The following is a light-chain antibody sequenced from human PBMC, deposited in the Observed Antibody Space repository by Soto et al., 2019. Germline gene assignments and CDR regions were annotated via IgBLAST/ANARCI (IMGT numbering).Light chain of an antibody. CDR2: YTS. J-gene: IGKJ1*01. Sequence: EIVLTHSPSTLSSSPGSTANLSCRASQYVGTRLAWYQHKPGQAPRLLIYYTSNRATGIPARLSGSGYGTDFTLTINSLAPEDFEIYYCHQRQSWTRTFGQGTKVDIK. CDR3: HQRQSWTRT. V-gene: IGKV3-11*01. CDR1: QYVGTR.